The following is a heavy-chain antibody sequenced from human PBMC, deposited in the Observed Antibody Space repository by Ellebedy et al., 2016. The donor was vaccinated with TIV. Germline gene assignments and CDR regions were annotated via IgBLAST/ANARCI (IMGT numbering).Heavy chain of an antibody. CDR3: AGEVGPRQINS. V-gene: IGHV3-30-3*01. J-gene: IGHJ4*02. Sequence: GESLKISCAVSGFTFSSHAMHWVRQAPGKGLEWVATISYTGGSQNYADSVKGRFTTSRDNSKDTLYLQMTSLRPEDTAVYYCAGEVGPRQINSWGQGTQVTVSS. CDR2: ISYTGGSQ. CDR1: GFTFSSHA. D-gene: IGHD1-26*01.